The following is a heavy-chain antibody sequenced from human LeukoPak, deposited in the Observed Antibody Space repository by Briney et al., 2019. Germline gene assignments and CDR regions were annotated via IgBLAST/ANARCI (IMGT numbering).Heavy chain of an antibody. V-gene: IGHV1-2*04. J-gene: IGHJ4*02. Sequence: ASVKVSCKASGYTFTGYYMHWVRQAPGQGLEWVGWINPNSGGTNYAQKFQGWVTMTRDTSISTAYMELSRLRSDDTAVYYCARALGGIAARPLDYWGQGTLVTVSS. CDR1: GYTFTGYY. CDR2: INPNSGGT. CDR3: ARALGGIAARPLDY. D-gene: IGHD6-6*01.